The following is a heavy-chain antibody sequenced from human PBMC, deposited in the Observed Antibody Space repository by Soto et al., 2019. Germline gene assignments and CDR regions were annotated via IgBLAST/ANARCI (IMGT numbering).Heavy chain of an antibody. CDR3: ARDHRLRGDYRY. D-gene: IGHD3-16*02. CDR1: GYTFTSYD. CDR2: MNPNSGNT. J-gene: IGHJ4*02. V-gene: IGHV1-8*01. Sequence: QVQLVQSGAEVKKPGASVKVSCKASGYTFTSYDINWVRQATGQGLEWMGWMNPNSGNTGYAQKFQGRVTMTRTTSISTAYMELSSLRSEDTAVYYCARDHRLRGDYRYWGQGTLVTVSS.